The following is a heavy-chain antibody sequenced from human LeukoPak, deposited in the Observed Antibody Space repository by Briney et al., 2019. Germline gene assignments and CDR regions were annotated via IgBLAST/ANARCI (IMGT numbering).Heavy chain of an antibody. Sequence: SVKVSCKASGGTFGNYAITWVRQAPGQGLEWMGGIIPIFGTTNYAQKFQGRVTITADKSTSTAYMELSSLRSEDTAVYYCARDSGDYGVPYFDLWGRGTLVTVSS. V-gene: IGHV1-69*06. CDR1: GGTFGNYA. D-gene: IGHD4-17*01. CDR3: ARDSGDYGVPYFDL. CDR2: IIPIFGTT. J-gene: IGHJ2*01.